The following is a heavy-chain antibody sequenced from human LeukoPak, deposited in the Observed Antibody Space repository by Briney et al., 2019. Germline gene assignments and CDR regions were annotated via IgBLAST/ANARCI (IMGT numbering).Heavy chain of an antibody. V-gene: IGHV3-48*01. CDR3: ATGDYGAFDF. J-gene: IGHJ3*01. CDR1: GFTFSSYS. CDR2: ISSSSSTI. Sequence: GGSLRLSCAASGFTFSSYSMNWVRQAPGKGLEWVSYISSSSSTIYYADSVKGRFTISRDNATNSLYLQMNSLRAEYTAVYYGATGDYGAFDFWGQGTMVTVSS. D-gene: IGHD4-17*01.